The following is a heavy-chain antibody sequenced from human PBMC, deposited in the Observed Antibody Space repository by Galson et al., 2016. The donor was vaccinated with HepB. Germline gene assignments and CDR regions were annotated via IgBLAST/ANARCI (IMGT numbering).Heavy chain of an antibody. CDR3: ASWPSA. J-gene: IGHJ5*02. CDR2: IYSSGST. Sequence: TLSLTCTVSGGAISSGGYYWTWIRQHQGKGLEWIGYIYSSGSTYYSPSLKSRVSISVDTSKNQFALKLGSVTAADTAVYYCASWPSAWGQGTLVTVSS. CDR1: GGAISSGGYY. V-gene: IGHV4-31*03.